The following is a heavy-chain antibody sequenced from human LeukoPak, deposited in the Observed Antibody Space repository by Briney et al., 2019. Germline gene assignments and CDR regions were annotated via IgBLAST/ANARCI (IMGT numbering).Heavy chain of an antibody. CDR2: IYHSGST. D-gene: IGHD1-26*01. J-gene: IGHJ4*02. CDR1: GFTVSSNE. CDR3: ARGIVPDY. V-gene: IGHV4-4*02. Sequence: GSLRLSCAASGFTVSSNEMSWVRQAPGKGLEWIGEIYHSGSTNYNPSLKSRVTISVDKSKNQFSLKLSSVTTADTAVYYCARGIVPDYWGQGTLVTVSS.